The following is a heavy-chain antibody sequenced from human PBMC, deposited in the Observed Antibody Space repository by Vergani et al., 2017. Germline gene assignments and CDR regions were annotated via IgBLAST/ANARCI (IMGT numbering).Heavy chain of an antibody. D-gene: IGHD3-10*01. Sequence: HLHHLGAVLLNPSYTLSLTCAVYVCSFSFYYFIFIRQPPGNGLYFIWEINHIGSTNYNPSLNSRVTISLDTSKNQFSLKVSSVTAADTAVYYCARRHGSGSYYNQRTNWFDPWGQGTLVTVSS. CDR3: ARRHGSGSYYNQRTNWFDP. V-gene: IGHV4-34*01. J-gene: IGHJ5*02. CDR2: INHIGST. CDR1: VCSFSFYY.